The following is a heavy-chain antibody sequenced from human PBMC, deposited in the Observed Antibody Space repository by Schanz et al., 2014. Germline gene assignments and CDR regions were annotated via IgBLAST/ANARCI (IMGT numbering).Heavy chain of an antibody. V-gene: IGHV3-33*03. CDR2: IRYDGRNK. Sequence: QVQLVESGGGVVQPGRSLRLSCAASGFTFSKYGVHWVRQAPGKGLEWVAVIRYDGRNKNFVESVKGRFTISRDNARNSLYLQLNSLRVEDSGVYFCAQTRGTFMVPIDNWGQGVRVIVSS. D-gene: IGHD3-3*02. CDR1: GFTFSKYG. CDR3: AQTRGTFMVPIDN. J-gene: IGHJ4*02.